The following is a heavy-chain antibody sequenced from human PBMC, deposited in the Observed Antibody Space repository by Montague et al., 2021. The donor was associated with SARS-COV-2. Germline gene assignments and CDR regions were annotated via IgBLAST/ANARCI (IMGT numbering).Heavy chain of an antibody. CDR2: TYYRSKRYN. J-gene: IGHJ6*02. Sequence: CPSSGDTVSSNSAAWNWIRQSPSRGLEWLGRTYYRSKRYNDYAVXVKSRKTINPDTSKNQFSLQLNSVTPEDTAVDYCARGIWFGELLTGYYYYGMDVWGHGTTVTVSS. V-gene: IGHV6-1*01. CDR1: GDTVSSNSAA. D-gene: IGHD3-10*01. CDR3: ARGIWFGELLTGYYYYGMDV.